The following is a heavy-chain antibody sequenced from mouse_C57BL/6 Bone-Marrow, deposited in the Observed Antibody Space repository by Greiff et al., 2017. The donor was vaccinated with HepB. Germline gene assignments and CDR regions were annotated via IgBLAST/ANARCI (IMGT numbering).Heavy chain of an antibody. Sequence: VQRVESGAELARPGASVKLSCKASGYTFTSYGISWVKQRTGQGLEWIGEIYPRSGNTYYNEKFKGKATLTADKSSSTAYMELRSLTSEDSAVYFCSIYYYGSSSAWFAYWGQGTLVTVSA. CDR1: GYTFTSYG. J-gene: IGHJ3*01. D-gene: IGHD1-1*01. V-gene: IGHV1-81*01. CDR3: SIYYYGSSSAWFAY. CDR2: IYPRSGNT.